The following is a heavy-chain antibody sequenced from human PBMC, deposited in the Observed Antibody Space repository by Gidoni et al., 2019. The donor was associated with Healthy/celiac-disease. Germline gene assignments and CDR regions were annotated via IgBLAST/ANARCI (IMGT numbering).Heavy chain of an antibody. CDR1: GFTFSSYI. D-gene: IGHD6-13*01. CDR2: ISSSSSYI. V-gene: IGHV3-21*01. Sequence: EVELVESGGGLVKPGGSLRLSCAASGFTFSSYIMNWVSSISSSSSYIYYADSVKGRFTISRDNAKNSLYLQMNSLRAEDTAVYYCARALGSSWPHAFDIWGQGTMVTVSS. J-gene: IGHJ3*02. CDR3: ARALGSSWPHAFDI.